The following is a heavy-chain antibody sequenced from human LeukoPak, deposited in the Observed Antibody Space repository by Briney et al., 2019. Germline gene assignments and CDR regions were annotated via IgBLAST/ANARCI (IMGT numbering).Heavy chain of an antibody. D-gene: IGHD6-19*01. CDR2: ISAYNGNT. CDR3: ARVSSNYYYGMDV. Sequence: ASVKVSCKASGYTFTNYYMHSVRQAPGQGLEWMGWISAYNGNTNYAQKLQGRVTMTTDTSTSTAYMELRSLRSDDTAVYYCARVSSNYYYGMDVWGQGTTVTVSS. CDR1: GYTFTNYY. J-gene: IGHJ6*02. V-gene: IGHV1-18*04.